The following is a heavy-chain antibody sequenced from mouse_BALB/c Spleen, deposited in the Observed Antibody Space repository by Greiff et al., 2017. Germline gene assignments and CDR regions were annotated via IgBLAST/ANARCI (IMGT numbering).Heavy chain of an antibody. CDR2: IDPSDSYT. CDR3: TDGEAMDY. V-gene: IGHV1S127*01. J-gene: IGHJ4*01. Sequence: HVQLQQPGAELVKPGASVKMSCKASVYTFTSYWMHWVKQRPGQGLEWIGVIDPSDSYTSYNQKFKGKATLTVDTSSSTAYMQLSSLTSEDSAVYYCTDGEAMDYWGQGTSVTVSS. CDR1: VYTFTSYW. D-gene: IGHD1-2*01.